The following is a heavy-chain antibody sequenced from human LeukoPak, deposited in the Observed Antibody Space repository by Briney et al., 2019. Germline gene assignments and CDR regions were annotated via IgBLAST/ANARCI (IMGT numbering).Heavy chain of an antibody. CDR1: GFTFRRHW. CDR3: ARDLWLGERGLFFFEY. CDR2: MRDDGSEE. D-gene: IGHD3-16*01. V-gene: IGHV3-7*01. J-gene: IGHJ4*02. Sequence: GGSLRLSCAASGFTFRRHWLSWVRQAPGKGLEWVANMRDDGSEEFYVNSVKGRFTISRDNTKNSLYLQMDSLRAEDTAVYYCARDLWLGERGLFFFEYWGQGALVTVAS.